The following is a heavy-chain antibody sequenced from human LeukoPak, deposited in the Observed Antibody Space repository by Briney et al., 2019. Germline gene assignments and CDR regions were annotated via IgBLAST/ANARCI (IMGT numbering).Heavy chain of an antibody. D-gene: IGHD4-23*01. Sequence: ASVKVSCKASNYTFSSYGISWVRQAPGQGLEWMGWISAYNGNTNYAQKLQGRVTMTTDTSTSTAYMELRSLRSDDTAVYYCARDQATVASVGFDYWGQGTLVTVSS. V-gene: IGHV1-18*01. CDR1: NYTFSSYG. CDR2: ISAYNGNT. CDR3: ARDQATVASVGFDY. J-gene: IGHJ4*02.